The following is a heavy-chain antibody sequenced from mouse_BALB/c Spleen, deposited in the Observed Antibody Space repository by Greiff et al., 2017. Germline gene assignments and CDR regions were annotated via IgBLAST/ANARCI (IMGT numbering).Heavy chain of an antibody. D-gene: IGHD2-2*01. V-gene: IGHV5-17*02. J-gene: IGHJ3*01. CDR1: GFTFSSFG. Sequence: EVKVVESGGGLVQPGGSRKLSCAASGFTFSSFGMHWVRQAPEKGLEWVAYISSGSSTIYYADTVKGRFTISRDNPKNTLFLQMTSLRSEDTAMYYCARSLYGYDGAWFAYWGQGTLVTVSA. CDR2: ISSGSSTI. CDR3: ARSLYGYDGAWFAY.